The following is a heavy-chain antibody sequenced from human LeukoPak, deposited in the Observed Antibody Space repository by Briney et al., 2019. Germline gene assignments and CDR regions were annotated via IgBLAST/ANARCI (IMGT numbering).Heavy chain of an antibody. CDR1: GFTFRIYA. D-gene: IGHD5-24*01. CDR3: AKPPYGRDVYNYFDY. V-gene: IGHV3-23*01. Sequence: PGGSLRLSCAGSGFTFRIYAMSWVPQAPGKGLEWVSAISGSGGSTYYADSVEGRFTISRDNSKNTLYLQMNSLRVEDTAVYYCAKPPYGRDVYNYFDYWGQGTLVTGSS. J-gene: IGHJ4*02. CDR2: ISGSGGST.